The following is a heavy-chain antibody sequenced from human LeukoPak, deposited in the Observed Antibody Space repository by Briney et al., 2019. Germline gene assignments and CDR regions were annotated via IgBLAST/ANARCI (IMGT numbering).Heavy chain of an antibody. Sequence: GGSLRLSCAASGFAFSSYAMSWVRQVPGKGLEWVSAISDSGGNTYYADFVRGRFTISRDNSKNTLYLQMNSLRAEDTAMYFCAKDAGRSDVDYFDYWGQGTLVTVSS. J-gene: IGHJ4*02. CDR3: AKDAGRSDVDYFDY. CDR2: ISDSGGNT. V-gene: IGHV3-23*01. CDR1: GFAFSSYA. D-gene: IGHD1-26*01.